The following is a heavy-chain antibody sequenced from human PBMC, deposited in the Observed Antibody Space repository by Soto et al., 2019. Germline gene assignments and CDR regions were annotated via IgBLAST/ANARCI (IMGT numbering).Heavy chain of an antibody. CDR3: AREKMVLNNWFDP. V-gene: IGHV4-61*01. CDR1: GGSVSSGSYY. CDR2: IYYSGST. D-gene: IGHD2-8*01. Sequence: SETLSLTCTVSGGSVSSGSYYWSWIRQPPGKGLEWIGYIYYSGSTNYNPSLKSRVTISVDTSKNQFSLKLSSVTAADTAVYYCAREKMVLNNWFDPWGQGTLVTVSS. J-gene: IGHJ5*02.